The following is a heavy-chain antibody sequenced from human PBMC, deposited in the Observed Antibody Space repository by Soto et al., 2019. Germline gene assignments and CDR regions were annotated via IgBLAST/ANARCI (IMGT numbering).Heavy chain of an antibody. Sequence: QLQLQESGPGLVKPSETLSLTCTVSGGSISSSSYYWGWIRQPPGKGLEWIGSIYYSGSTYYNPSLKSRVTISVDTSKNQFSLKLSSVTAADTAVYYCARLELFGGIDYWGQGTLVTVSS. J-gene: IGHJ4*02. CDR3: ARLELFGGIDY. CDR1: GGSISSSSYY. V-gene: IGHV4-39*01. D-gene: IGHD1-7*01. CDR2: IYYSGST.